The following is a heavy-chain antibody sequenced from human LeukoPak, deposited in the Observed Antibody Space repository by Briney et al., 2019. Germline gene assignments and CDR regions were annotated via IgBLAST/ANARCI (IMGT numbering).Heavy chain of an antibody. Sequence: GGSLRLSCAASGFIFSNYAMSWVRQAPGKGLEWVSAITNSGGTTYYADSVKGRFTISRDNSKNTLYLQMNSLRAEDTAVYYCAKSYNGYESKPDYWGQGTLVTVSS. CDR3: AKSYNGYESKPDY. D-gene: IGHD5-12*01. V-gene: IGHV3-23*01. CDR2: ITNSGGTT. CDR1: GFIFSNYA. J-gene: IGHJ4*02.